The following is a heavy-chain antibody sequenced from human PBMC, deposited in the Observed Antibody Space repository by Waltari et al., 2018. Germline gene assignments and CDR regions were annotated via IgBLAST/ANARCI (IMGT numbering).Heavy chain of an antibody. CDR3: ATDLGATPNYYYDGMDV. CDR1: GYTLTELS. J-gene: IGHJ6*02. D-gene: IGHD1-26*01. CDR2: FDPEDGET. V-gene: IGHV1-24*01. Sequence: QVQLVQSGAEVKKPGASVKVSCKVSGYTLTELSMHWVRQAPGKGLEWMGGFDPEDGETIYVQKFQGRVNMTEDTSTDTAYMELSSLRSEDTAVYYCATDLGATPNYYYDGMDVWGQGTTVTVSS.